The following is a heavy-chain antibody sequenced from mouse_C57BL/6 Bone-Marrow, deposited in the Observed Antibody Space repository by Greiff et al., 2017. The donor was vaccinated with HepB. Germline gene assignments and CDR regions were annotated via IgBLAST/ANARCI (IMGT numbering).Heavy chain of an antibody. CDR3: AREGVYAYDGASFFDY. CDR2: IDPSDSYT. V-gene: IGHV1-50*01. Sequence: VQLQQPGAELVKPGASVKLSCKASGYTFTSYWMQGVKQRPGQGLEWIGEIDPSDSYTNYNQKFKGKATLTVDTSSSTAYMHLSSLTSEDSAVYYCAREGVYAYDGASFFDYWGQGTSLPVSS. CDR1: GYTFTSYW. D-gene: IGHD2-2*01. J-gene: IGHJ2*02.